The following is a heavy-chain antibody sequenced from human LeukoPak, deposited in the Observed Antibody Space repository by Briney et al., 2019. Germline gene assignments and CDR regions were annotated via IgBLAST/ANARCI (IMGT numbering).Heavy chain of an antibody. J-gene: IGHJ6*02. CDR1: GFTFSSYS. CDR3: ARASVQIVVVPAASRYYYYGMDV. V-gene: IGHV3-21*01. CDR2: ISSSSSYI. Sequence: GGSLRLSCAASGFTFSSYSMNWVRQAPGKGLEGVSSISSSSSYIYYADSVKGRFTISRDNAKNSLYLQMNSLRAEDTAVYYCARASVQIVVVPAASRYYYYGMDVWGQGTTVSVSS. D-gene: IGHD2-2*01.